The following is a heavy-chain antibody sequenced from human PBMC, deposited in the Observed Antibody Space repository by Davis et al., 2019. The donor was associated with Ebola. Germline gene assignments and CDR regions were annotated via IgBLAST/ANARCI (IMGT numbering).Heavy chain of an antibody. V-gene: IGHV3-7*01. J-gene: IGHJ4*02. D-gene: IGHD3-16*01. CDR1: GFTFSSYW. CDR3: ARDIGGAGVY. Sequence: GESLKISCAASGFTFSSYWMSWVRQAPGKGLEWVANIKQDGSEKYYVDSVKGRFTISRDNSKNTLYLQMNSLRSEDTAIFYCARDIGGAGVYWGQGALVTVSS. CDR2: IKQDGSEK.